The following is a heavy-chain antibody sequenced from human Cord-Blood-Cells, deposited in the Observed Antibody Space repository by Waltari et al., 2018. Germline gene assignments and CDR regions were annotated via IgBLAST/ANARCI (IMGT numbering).Heavy chain of an antibody. V-gene: IGHV1-2*02. Sequence: QVQLVQSGAEVKKPGAPVTVSCKASGSTFPAYYMHCVCHAPGHGLEWMGWINPNSGGTNYAQKFQGRVTMTRDTSISTAYMELSRLRSDDTAVYYCARDFGWGSFWYFDLWGRGTLVTVSS. J-gene: IGHJ2*01. CDR2: INPNSGGT. CDR3: ARDFGWGSFWYFDL. D-gene: IGHD3-9*01. CDR1: GSTFPAYY.